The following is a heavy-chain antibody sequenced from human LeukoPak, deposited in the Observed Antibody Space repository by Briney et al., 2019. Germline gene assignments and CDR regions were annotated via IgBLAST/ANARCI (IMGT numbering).Heavy chain of an antibody. CDR2: IGTSSTTI. Sequence: GGSLRLSCAASGFTFSSYTMNWVRQPPGKGLEWVSNIGTSSTTIYYADSVKGRFTISRDNSKSTLYLQMNSLRAEDTAVYYCGRVAPGGRHIDYWGQGTLVTVS. CDR1: GFTFSSYT. D-gene: IGHD6-13*01. V-gene: IGHV3-48*01. J-gene: IGHJ4*02. CDR3: GRVAPGGRHIDY.